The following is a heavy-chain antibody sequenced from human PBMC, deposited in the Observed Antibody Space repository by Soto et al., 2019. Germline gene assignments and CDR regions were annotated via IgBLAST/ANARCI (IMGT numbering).Heavy chain of an antibody. CDR1: GFIFSNYG. J-gene: IGHJ4*02. CDR3: AIVRVADSALDH. Sequence: GGSLRLSCAGSGFIFSNYGMHWVRQAPGKGLEWVAFISYDGSDKLYADSVKGRFTISRDNSKSTLFLHMNRPRAEDTAVYFCAIVRVADSALDHWGQGSLVTVSS. D-gene: IGHD3-10*02. V-gene: IGHV3-30*02. CDR2: ISYDGSDK.